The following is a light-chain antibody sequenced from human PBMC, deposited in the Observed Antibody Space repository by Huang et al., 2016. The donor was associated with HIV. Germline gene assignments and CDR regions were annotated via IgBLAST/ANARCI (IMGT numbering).Light chain of an antibody. Sequence: DVLLTQSPLSLPVTLGQPAFITRKSNQSLVYGDGNIYLNWFHQRPGHSPRRLIYKLSNRDSGVPDRFSAGGSGTDFTLWISEVEAEDVGDYYCMQASHGAATFGQGTRVDIK. CDR2: KLS. J-gene: IGKJ1*01. CDR3: MQASHGAAT. V-gene: IGKV2-30*01. CDR1: QSLVYGDGNIY.